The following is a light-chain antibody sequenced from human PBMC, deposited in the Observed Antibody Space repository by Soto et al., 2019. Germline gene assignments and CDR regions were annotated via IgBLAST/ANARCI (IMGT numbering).Light chain of an antibody. CDR1: QSVSTD. Sequence: ILMTQSPTTLSVSPCEISTLSCRASQSVSTDLAWYQQKHGQGPRLVTYGASTRATGMQNRFSGSGSGKEFTLTISSLMSEDFAVYYCQQYNNWPVTFGQG. J-gene: IGKJ2*01. V-gene: IGKV3-15*01. CDR3: QQYNNWPVT. CDR2: GAS.